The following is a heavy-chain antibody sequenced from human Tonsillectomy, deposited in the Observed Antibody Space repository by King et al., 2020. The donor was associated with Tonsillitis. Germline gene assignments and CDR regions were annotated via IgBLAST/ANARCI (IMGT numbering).Heavy chain of an antibody. J-gene: IGHJ4*02. V-gene: IGHV3-23*04. D-gene: IGHD3-16*01. CDR1: GFTFSDFA. CDR2: ISGSGSTT. Sequence: VQLVESGGGLVQPGGSLRLSCVASGFTFSDFAMSWVRQSPGKGLEWVSGISGSGSTTKFADSVKGRYSISRDNSRNTVHLQMDSLRPEDTATYYCAKALGGVHGPTLNFDHWGQGTLVTVSS. CDR3: AKALGGVHGPTLNFDH.